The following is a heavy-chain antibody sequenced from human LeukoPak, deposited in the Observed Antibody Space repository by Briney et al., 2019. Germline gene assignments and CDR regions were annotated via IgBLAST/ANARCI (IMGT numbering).Heavy chain of an antibody. CDR1: GYTFTSYA. CDR3: AREGLLGSLYNWFDP. J-gene: IGHJ5*02. V-gene: IGHV7-4-1*02. D-gene: IGHD1-26*01. CDR2: INTNTGNP. Sequence: ASVKVSCKASGYTFTSYAMNWARQAPGQGLEWMGWINTNTGNPTYAQGFTGRFVFSLDTSVSTAYLQISSLKAEDTAVYYCAREGLLGSLYNWFDPWGQGTLVTVSS.